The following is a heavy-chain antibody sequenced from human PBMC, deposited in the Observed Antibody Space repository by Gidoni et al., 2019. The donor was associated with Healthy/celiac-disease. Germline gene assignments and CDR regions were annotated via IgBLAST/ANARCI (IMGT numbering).Heavy chain of an antibody. J-gene: IGHJ4*02. V-gene: IGHV1-2*02. Sequence: QVQLVQSGAAVKKPGASVKVSCKASGYTFTGYYMHWGRQAPGQGLEWMGWFNPNSGGTNYAQKFQGRVTMTRDTSISTAYMELSRLRSDDTAVYYCALGGAQDEWELLHFDYWGQGTLVTVSS. CDR2: FNPNSGGT. CDR3: ALGGAQDEWELLHFDY. CDR1: GYTFTGYY. D-gene: IGHD1-26*01.